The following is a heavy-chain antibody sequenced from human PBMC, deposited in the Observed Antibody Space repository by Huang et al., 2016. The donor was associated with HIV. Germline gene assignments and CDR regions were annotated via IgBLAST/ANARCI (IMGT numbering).Heavy chain of an antibody. J-gene: IGHJ4*02. CDR2: VSFSGHS. CDR3: ARGRGYSGYDPSYYFDY. Sequence: QVRLQESGPGLVKPSETLSLTCAVSGGSVTTTRFYWTWLRQPPGTGLEWVGYVSFSGHSDYNPSLRSRVTMSVDPSKNQVSLRLEAVTAADTAVYYCARGRGYSGYDPSYYFDYWGRGTLVTVSS. D-gene: IGHD5-12*01. V-gene: IGHV4-61*01. CDR1: GGSVTTTRFY.